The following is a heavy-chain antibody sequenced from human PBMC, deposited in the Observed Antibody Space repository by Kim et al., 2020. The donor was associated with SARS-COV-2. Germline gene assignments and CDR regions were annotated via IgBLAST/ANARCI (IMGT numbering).Heavy chain of an antibody. CDR3: ARDSAITIFGVVIINYYYGMDV. V-gene: IGHV3-64*01. CDR2: ISSNGGST. D-gene: IGHD3-3*01. CDR1: GFTFSSYA. J-gene: IGHJ6*02. Sequence: GGSLRLSCAASGFTFSSYAMHWVRQAPGKGLEYVSAISSNGGSTYYANSVKGRFTISRDNSKNTLYLQMGSLRAEDMAVYYRARDSAITIFGVVIINYYYGMDVWGQGTTVTVSS.